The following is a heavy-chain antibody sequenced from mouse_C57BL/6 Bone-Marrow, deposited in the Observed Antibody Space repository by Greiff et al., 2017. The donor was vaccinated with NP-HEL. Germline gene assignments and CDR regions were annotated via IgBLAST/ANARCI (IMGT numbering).Heavy chain of an antibody. CDR2: IDPSDSYT. V-gene: IGHV1-50*01. Sequence: QVQLQQPGAELVKPGASVKLSCKASGYTFTSYWMQWVKQRPGQGLEWIGEIDPSDSYTNYNQKFKGKATLTVDTSSSTAYMQLSSLTSEDSAVYYCARRKVLGAMDYWGQGTSVTVSS. CDR3: ARRKVLGAMDY. CDR1: GYTFTSYW. J-gene: IGHJ4*01. D-gene: IGHD2-14*01.